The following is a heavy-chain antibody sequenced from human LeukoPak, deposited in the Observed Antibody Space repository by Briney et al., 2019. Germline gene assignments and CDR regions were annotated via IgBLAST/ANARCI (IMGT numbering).Heavy chain of an antibody. CDR3: ARAGRGYYHFFS. CDR2: ISSSSGTT. J-gene: IGHJ5*02. Sequence: PGESLTLSCTASGFTFSDYYMSWIRQAPGKGLEWVSYISSSSGTTYYADSAKGRFTISRDNAKNTLYLQMNSLRAEDTAVYYCARAGRGYYHFFSWRRGTLITVSS. CDR1: GFTFSDYY. V-gene: IGHV3-11*04. D-gene: IGHD3-3*01.